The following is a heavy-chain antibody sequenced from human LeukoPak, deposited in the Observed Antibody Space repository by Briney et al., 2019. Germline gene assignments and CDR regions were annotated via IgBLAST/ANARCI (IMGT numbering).Heavy chain of an antibody. CDR3: ARERGYCSSTSCPQVENAFDI. Sequence: ASVKVSCKAPGYTFTSYDINWVRQATGQGLEWMGWMNPNSGNTGYAQKFQGRVTMTRNTSISTAYMELSSLRSEDTAVYYCARERGYCSSTSCPQVENAFDIWGQGTMVTVSS. V-gene: IGHV1-8*01. J-gene: IGHJ3*02. D-gene: IGHD2-2*01. CDR2: MNPNSGNT. CDR1: GYTFTSYD.